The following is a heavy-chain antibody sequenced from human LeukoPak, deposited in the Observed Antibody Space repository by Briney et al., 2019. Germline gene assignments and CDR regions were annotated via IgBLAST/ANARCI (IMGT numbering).Heavy chain of an antibody. Sequence: GGSLRLSCAASGFTFSSSWMHWVRQAPGKGLEWVSVIYSGGSTYYADSVKGRFTISRDNSKNTLYLQMNSLRAEDTAVYYCASTYDFWSGYYIDYWGQGTLVTVSS. J-gene: IGHJ4*02. CDR3: ASTYDFWSGYYIDY. V-gene: IGHV3-66*02. D-gene: IGHD3-3*01. CDR2: IYSGGST. CDR1: GFTFSSSW.